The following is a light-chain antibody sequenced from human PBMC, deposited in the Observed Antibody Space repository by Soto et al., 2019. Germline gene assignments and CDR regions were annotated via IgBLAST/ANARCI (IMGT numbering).Light chain of an antibody. V-gene: IGKV1-39*01. J-gene: IGKJ1*01. CDR3: QQSYITPWT. Sequence: IQMTQSPSSLSASVGDRVTISCRASQSISGYLNWYQQKPGKAPKLLIYAASRLQSGVPSRFSGSGSGTDFTLTISSLQPEDFARYYCQQSYITPWTFGQVTKVEMK. CDR1: QSISGY. CDR2: AAS.